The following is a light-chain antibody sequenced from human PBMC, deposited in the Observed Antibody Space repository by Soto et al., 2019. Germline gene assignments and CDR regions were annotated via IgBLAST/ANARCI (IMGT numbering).Light chain of an antibody. CDR3: QQYGSLPKT. J-gene: IGKJ1*01. Sequence: EIVLTQSPGTLSLSPGERATLSCRASQSVTSNYLAWYQQKPGQAPRLLIYGASNRATGIPDRFSGSGSGIDFTLTISRLEPEDFAVYYCQQYGSLPKTYGQGTKVEIK. CDR1: QSVTSNY. CDR2: GAS. V-gene: IGKV3-20*01.